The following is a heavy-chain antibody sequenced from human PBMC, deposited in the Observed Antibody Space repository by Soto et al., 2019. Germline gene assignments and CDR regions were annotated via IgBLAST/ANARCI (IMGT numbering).Heavy chain of an antibody. D-gene: IGHD6-6*01. CDR3: ARDTPSSSDYYYYGMDV. V-gene: IGHV4-4*02. J-gene: IGHJ6*02. CDR2: IYHSGST. Sequence: QVQLQESGPGLVKPSGTLSLTCAVSGGSISSSNWWSWVRQPPGKGLEWIGEIYHSGSTNYNPSLKSRVTISVDKSKNQFSLKLSSVTAADTAVYYCARDTPSSSDYYYYGMDVRGQGTTVTVSS. CDR1: GGSISSSNW.